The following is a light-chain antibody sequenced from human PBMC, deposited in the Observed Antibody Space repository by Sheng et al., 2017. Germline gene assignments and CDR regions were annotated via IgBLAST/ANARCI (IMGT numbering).Light chain of an antibody. V-gene: IGKV1-5*03. J-gene: IGKJ1*01. Sequence: DIQMTQSPSTLSASVGDRVTITCRASQSSTSWLAWYQQKPGKAPKLLIYKAYTLESGVPSRFSGSGSGTEFTLTISSLQPDDFATYYCQQYDSYPWTFGQRDQGGNQT. CDR3: QQYDSYPWT. CDR1: QSSTSW. CDR2: KAY.